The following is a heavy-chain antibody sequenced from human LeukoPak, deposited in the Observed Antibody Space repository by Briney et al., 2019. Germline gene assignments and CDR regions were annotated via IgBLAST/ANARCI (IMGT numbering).Heavy chain of an antibody. CDR3: ARVGYSSSWSPSDY. D-gene: IGHD6-13*01. CDR2: ISGSGSYI. V-gene: IGHV3-21*06. CDR1: GFTFSSYS. Sequence: GGSLRLSCAASGFTFSSYSMNWVRQAPGKGLEWVSSISGSGSYIHYADSLKGRFTISRDNAKNSLYLQMNSLRAEDTAVYYCARVGYSSSWSPSDYWGQGALVTVSS. J-gene: IGHJ4*02.